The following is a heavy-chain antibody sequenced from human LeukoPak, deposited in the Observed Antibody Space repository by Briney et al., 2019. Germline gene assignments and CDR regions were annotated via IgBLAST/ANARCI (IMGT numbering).Heavy chain of an antibody. CDR1: GFTVSSNY. CDR2: IYSGGST. D-gene: IGHD5-12*01. J-gene: IGHJ4*02. Sequence: GGSLRLSCAASGFTVSSNYMSWVRQAPGKGLEWVSVIYSGGSTYYADSVKGRFTISRDNSKNTLYLQMNSLRAEDTAVYYCARRVTGRSYDYPYQNWGQGTLVTVSS. CDR3: ARRVTGRSYDYPYQN. V-gene: IGHV3-66*04.